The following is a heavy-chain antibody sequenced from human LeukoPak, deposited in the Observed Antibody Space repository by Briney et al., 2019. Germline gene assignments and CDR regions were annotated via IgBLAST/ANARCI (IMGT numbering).Heavy chain of an antibody. CDR2: IYSGGST. CDR3: ARDTVGRGGGYGSRIPFAFWDAFDI. V-gene: IGHV3-53*01. J-gene: IGHJ3*02. Sequence: GGSLRLSCAASAFTVSSNYMSWVRQAPGKGLEWVSVIYSGGSTYYADSVKGRSTISRDNSENTLYLQMNSLGAEDTAVYYCARDTVGRGGGYGSRIPFAFWDAFDIWGQGTMATVSS. CDR1: AFTVSSNY. D-gene: IGHD3-10*01.